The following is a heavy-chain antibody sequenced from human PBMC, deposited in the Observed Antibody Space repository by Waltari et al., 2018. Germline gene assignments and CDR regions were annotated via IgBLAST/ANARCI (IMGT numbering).Heavy chain of an antibody. Sequence: QLQLQESGPGLVKPSETLSLTCTVSGGSISSSSYYWGWIRQPPGKGLEWIGSIYYSGRTYYNPSLKSRVTMSVDTSKNQFSLKLSSVTAADTAVYYCARDLGYCTNGVCYTGGDYFDYWGQGTLVTVSS. V-gene: IGHV4-39*07. CDR1: GGSISSSSYY. CDR3: ARDLGYCTNGVCYTGGDYFDY. CDR2: IYYSGRT. J-gene: IGHJ4*02. D-gene: IGHD2-8*01.